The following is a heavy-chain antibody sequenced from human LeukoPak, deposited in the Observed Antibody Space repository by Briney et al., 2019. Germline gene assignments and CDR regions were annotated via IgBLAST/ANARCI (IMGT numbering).Heavy chain of an antibody. CDR1: GSTFSSYW. J-gene: IGHJ4*02. Sequence: GGSLRLSCAAPGSTFSSYWMHWVRQAPGKGLVWVSRIASDGSTVYADSVKGRFTISRDNAKDTVYLQMNSLRVEDTAVYYCIGSGGWPGYWGQGTLVTVSS. CDR2: IASDGST. D-gene: IGHD1-26*01. CDR3: IGSGGWPGY. V-gene: IGHV3-74*01.